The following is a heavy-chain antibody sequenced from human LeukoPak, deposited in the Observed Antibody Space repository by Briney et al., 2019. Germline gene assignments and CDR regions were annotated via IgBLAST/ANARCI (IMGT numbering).Heavy chain of an antibody. CDR3: ARDLNSLRFLEWLPSYYYYGMDV. CDR2: ISYDGSNK. Sequence: AGRSLRLSCAASGFTFSSYAMHWVRQAPGKGLEWVAVISYDGSNKYYADSVKGRFTISRDNSKNTLYLQMNSLRAEDTAVYYCARDLNSLRFLEWLPSYYYYGMDVWGQGTTVTVS. V-gene: IGHV3-30-3*01. CDR1: GFTFSSYA. J-gene: IGHJ6*02. D-gene: IGHD3-3*01.